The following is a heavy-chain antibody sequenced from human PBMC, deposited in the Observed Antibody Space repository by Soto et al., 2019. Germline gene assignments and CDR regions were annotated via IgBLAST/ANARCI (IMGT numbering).Heavy chain of an antibody. J-gene: IGHJ4*02. V-gene: IGHV1-8*01. CDR1: GYTFTSYD. Sequence: QVQLVQSGAGVKKPGASVKVSCKASGYTFTSYDISWVRQATGQGLEWMGWMNPNSGNTGYAQKFQGRITMNRNTSISTAYMELSSLRSEDTAVYYCAREFAVLSGSSRDHWGQGTLVTVSS. CDR2: MNPNSGNT. D-gene: IGHD2-2*01. CDR3: AREFAVLSGSSRDH.